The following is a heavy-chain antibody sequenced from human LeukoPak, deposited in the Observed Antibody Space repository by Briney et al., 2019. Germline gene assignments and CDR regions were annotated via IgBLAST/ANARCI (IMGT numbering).Heavy chain of an antibody. CDR1: GVSMSSSPYY. V-gene: IGHV4-39*01. CDR3: ARHDCDSSRCSVNWFDP. D-gene: IGHD2/OR15-2a*01. Sequence: SETLSLTCTVSGVSMSSSPYYWGWIRQPPGKGLEWIGTIYDSGNTNYNPSLRSRLTISVDTSRNQFSLKLSSVTAADTAVYYCARHDCDSSRCSVNWFDPWGQGALVTVSS. CDR2: IYDSGNT. J-gene: IGHJ5*02.